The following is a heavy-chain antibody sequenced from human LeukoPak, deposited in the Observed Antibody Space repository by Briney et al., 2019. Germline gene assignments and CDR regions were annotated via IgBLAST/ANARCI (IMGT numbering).Heavy chain of an antibody. V-gene: IGHV5-51*01. J-gene: IGHJ6*03. CDR2: IYPGDSNT. CDR3: ARGPYCSSTSCYSPYYSYYMDV. D-gene: IGHD2-2*01. CDR1: GYSFTNYW. Sequence: GESLKISCKGSGYSFTNYWIGWVRQLPGKGLEWMGIIYPGDSNTRYSPSFQGQVTISADKAITTPYLQWSSLKASDTAMYYCARGPYCSSTSCYSPYYSYYMDVWGKGTTVTVS.